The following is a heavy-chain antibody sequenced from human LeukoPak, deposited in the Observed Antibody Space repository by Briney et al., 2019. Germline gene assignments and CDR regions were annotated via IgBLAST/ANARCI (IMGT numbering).Heavy chain of an antibody. J-gene: IGHJ4*02. CDR1: GFAVGRNY. V-gene: IGHV3-53*01. D-gene: IGHD3-16*02. CDR3: AKGISIYSYFDN. CDR2: IYSGGAI. Sequence: GGSLRLSCVASGFAVGRNYMSWVRQAPGKGLECVSLIYSGGAIRYADSVKGRFTISRDNSKNTLHLQMNSLRAEDTAVYYCAKGISIYSYFDNWGQGTLVTVSS.